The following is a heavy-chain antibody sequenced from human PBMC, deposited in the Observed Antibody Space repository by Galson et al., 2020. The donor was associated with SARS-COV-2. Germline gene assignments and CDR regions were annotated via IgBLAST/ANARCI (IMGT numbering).Heavy chain of an antibody. V-gene: IGHV3-48*02. D-gene: IGHD2-15*01. CDR1: GFTFSSYS. J-gene: IGHJ4*02. CDR2: ISSSSTTI. Sequence: TGGSLRLSCAASGFTFSSYSMNWFRQAPGKGLEWVSYISSSSTTIYYADSVKGRFTISRDNAKNSLYLQMNSLRDEDTAVNYCARGWGCTGGSCYSDHWGQGTLVTVSS. CDR3: ARGWGCTGGSCYSDH.